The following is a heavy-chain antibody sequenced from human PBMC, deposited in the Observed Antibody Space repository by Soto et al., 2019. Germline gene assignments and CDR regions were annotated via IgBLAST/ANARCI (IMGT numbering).Heavy chain of an antibody. CDR3: ARASLYCTNGVCYNQNFYD. D-gene: IGHD2-8*01. CDR2: IYHSGST. V-gene: IGHV4-30-2*01. Sequence: SETLSLTCAVSGGSISSFRYSWSWIRQPPGKGLEWIGYIYHSGSTYYNPSLKSRVTISVDRSKNQFSLKLSSVTAADTAVYYCARASLYCTNGVCYNQNFYDWGQGTLVTVSS. CDR1: GGSISSFRYS. J-gene: IGHJ4*02.